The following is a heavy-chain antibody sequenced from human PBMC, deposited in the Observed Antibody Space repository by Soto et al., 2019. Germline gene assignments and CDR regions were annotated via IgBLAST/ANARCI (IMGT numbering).Heavy chain of an antibody. D-gene: IGHD1-26*01. Sequence: GGSLRLSCAASGFTFSSYSMNWVRQAPGKGLEWVSAIGVYANTYYADSVKGRFTISRDDSRNTVHLQLNSLRVDDTAVYYCAKESTVGSPEDYFDSWGQGTLVTVSS. CDR2: IGVYANT. CDR3: AKESTVGSPEDYFDS. J-gene: IGHJ4*02. CDR1: GFTFSSYS. V-gene: IGHV3-23*01.